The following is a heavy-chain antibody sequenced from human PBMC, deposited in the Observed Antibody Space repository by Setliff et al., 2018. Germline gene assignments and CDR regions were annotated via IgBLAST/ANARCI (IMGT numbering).Heavy chain of an antibody. CDR2: IGHTGSI. V-gene: IGHV4-38-2*02. J-gene: IGHJ4*02. D-gene: IGHD2-21*02. Sequence: NPSETLSLTCTVSGYSISSGYIWGWIRQPPGKGLEWVGNIGHTGSINYNPSLKSRLTISRDTSKNQVSLKLNSVTATDTAVYYCARDLGHGGDSEYWGQGILVTVSS. CDR1: GYSISSGYI. CDR3: ARDLGHGGDSEY.